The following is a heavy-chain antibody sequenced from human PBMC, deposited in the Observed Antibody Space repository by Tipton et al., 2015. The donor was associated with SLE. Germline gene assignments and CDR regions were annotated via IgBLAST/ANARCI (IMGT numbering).Heavy chain of an antibody. CDR2: IYTSGNT. Sequence: TLSLTCTVSGGSISGTNYFWTWIRQPAGKGLEWIGRIYTSGNTNYNPSLQSRVTISIDTSKNQFSRKLSSVTAADTAVYFCARASNYYDYNYFDPWGQGTLVTVSS. CDR1: GGSISGTNYF. J-gene: IGHJ5*02. D-gene: IGHD3-22*01. CDR3: ARASNYYDYNYFDP. V-gene: IGHV4-61*02.